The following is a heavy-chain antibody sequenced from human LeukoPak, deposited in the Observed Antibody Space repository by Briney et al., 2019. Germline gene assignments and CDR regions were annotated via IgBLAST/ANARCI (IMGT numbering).Heavy chain of an antibody. D-gene: IGHD5-18*01. CDR2: ISGSGAGT. V-gene: IGHV3-23*01. Sequence: GGSLRLSCAASGFTFSRYAMTWVRQAPGKGLEWVSAISGSGAGTSYADSVKGRFTISRDNSRNTLYLQMNSLRAEDTAVYYCARDPGDSLYYFDYWGQGTLVTVSS. CDR1: GFTFSRYA. J-gene: IGHJ4*02. CDR3: ARDPGDSLYYFDY.